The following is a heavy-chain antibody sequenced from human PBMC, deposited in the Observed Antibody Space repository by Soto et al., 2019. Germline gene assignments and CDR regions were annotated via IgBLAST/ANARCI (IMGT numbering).Heavy chain of an antibody. CDR3: ARGTPPRRSGGSCPDY. Sequence: QVQLQQWGAGLLKPSETLSLTCAVYGGSFSGYYWSWIRQPPGKGLEWIGEINHSGSTNYNPSLKRRVTLSVDTSKDQFSLKLSSVTAADTAVYYCARGTPPRRSGGSCPDYWGQGTLVTVSS. CDR1: GGSFSGYY. J-gene: IGHJ4*02. V-gene: IGHV4-34*01. D-gene: IGHD2-15*01. CDR2: INHSGST.